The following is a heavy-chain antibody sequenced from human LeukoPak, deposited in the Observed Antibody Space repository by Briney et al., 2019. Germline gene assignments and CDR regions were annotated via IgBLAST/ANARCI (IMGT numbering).Heavy chain of an antibody. Sequence: ASVKVSCKASGYTFTSYDINWVRQATGQGLEWMGWMNPNSGNTGYAQKFQGRVTMTRNTSISTAYMELSSLRSEDTAVYYCARNYRRGIVVVPAATIAPYGMDVWGQGTTVTVSS. CDR3: ARNYRRGIVVVPAATIAPYGMDV. J-gene: IGHJ6*02. CDR1: GYTFTSYD. CDR2: MNPNSGNT. D-gene: IGHD2-2*01. V-gene: IGHV1-8*01.